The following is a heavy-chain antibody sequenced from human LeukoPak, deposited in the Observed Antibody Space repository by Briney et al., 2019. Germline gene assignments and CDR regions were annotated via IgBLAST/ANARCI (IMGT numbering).Heavy chain of an antibody. V-gene: IGHV5-51*01. CDR2: IYPGDSDT. CDR3: AIFLRYYYDSSGYYLFDY. CDR1: GYSFTSYW. D-gene: IGHD3-22*01. Sequence: GESLKISCKGSGYSFTSYWIGWVRQMPGKGLEWMGIIYPGDSDTRYSPSFQGQVTISADKSISTAYLQWSSLKASDTAMYCCAIFLRYYYDSSGYYLFDYWGQGTLVTVSS. J-gene: IGHJ4*02.